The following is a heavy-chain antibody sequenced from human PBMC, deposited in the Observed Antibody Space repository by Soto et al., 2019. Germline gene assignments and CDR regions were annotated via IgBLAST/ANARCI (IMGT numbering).Heavy chain of an antibody. CDR1: GVSFNNNG. Sequence: QVQLVQSGAEVKKPGSSVKVSCKTSGVSFNNNGIGWVRQAPGHGLEWMGGVSPPFRTSNYARKFHGRISITAHASTGTVNMELSSLTSEDTAQSYCARVLYYGSGSYSPYGMDVWGQGTTVTVSS. D-gene: IGHD3-10*01. J-gene: IGHJ6*02. CDR3: ARVLYYGSGSYSPYGMDV. CDR2: VSPPFRTS. V-gene: IGHV1-69*01.